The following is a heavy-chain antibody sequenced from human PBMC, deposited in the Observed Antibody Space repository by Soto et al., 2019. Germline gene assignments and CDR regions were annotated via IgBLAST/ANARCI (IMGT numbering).Heavy chain of an antibody. Sequence: PSETLSLTCTGSGGSISSYYWSWIRQPPGKGLEWIGYIYYSGSTNYNPSLKSRVTISVDTSKNQFSLKLSSVTAADTAVYYCARRYGGTFDYWGQGTLVTVS. CDR3: ARRYGGTFDY. CDR2: IYYSGST. D-gene: IGHD2-15*01. J-gene: IGHJ4*02. V-gene: IGHV4-59*08. CDR1: GGSISSYY.